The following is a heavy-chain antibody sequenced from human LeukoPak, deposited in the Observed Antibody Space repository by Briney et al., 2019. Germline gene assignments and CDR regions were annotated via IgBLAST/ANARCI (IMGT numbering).Heavy chain of an antibody. V-gene: IGHV4-31*03. J-gene: IGHJ6*02. D-gene: IGHD4-17*01. CDR2: IYYSGST. CDR3: ARDLTAVTTYRYYYYGMDV. CDR1: GGSISSGGYY. Sequence: SETLSLTCTVSGGSISSGGYYWSWIRQHPGKGLEWIGYIYYSGSTYYNPSLKSRVTISVDTSKYQFSLKLSSVTAADTAVYYCARDLTAVTTYRYYYYGMDVWGQGTTVTVSS.